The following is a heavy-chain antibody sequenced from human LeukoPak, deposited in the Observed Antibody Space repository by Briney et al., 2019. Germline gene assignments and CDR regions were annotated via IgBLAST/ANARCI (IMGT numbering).Heavy chain of an antibody. J-gene: IGHJ2*01. CDR1: GGSISSGDYY. D-gene: IGHD4-17*01. CDR2: IYYSGST. CDR3: AVTVTRDWYFDL. Sequence: SQTLSHTCTVSGGSISSGDYYWSWIRQPPGKGLEWIGYIYYSGSTYYNPSLKSRVTISVDTSKNQFSLKLSSVTAADTAVYYCAVTVTRDWYFDLWGRGTLVTVSS. V-gene: IGHV4-30-4*01.